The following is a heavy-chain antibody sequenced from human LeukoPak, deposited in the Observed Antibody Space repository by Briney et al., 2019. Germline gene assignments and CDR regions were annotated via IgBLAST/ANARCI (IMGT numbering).Heavy chain of an antibody. V-gene: IGHV3-48*03. CDR3: YGANADD. CDR1: GFTFSNYE. D-gene: IGHD4-23*01. CDR2: ISTGGGNI. Sequence: GGSLRLSCAVSGFTFSNYEVNWVRQARGKGLEWVSYISTGGGNIYYADSVKGRFTISRDNAKNTVYLKMDSLRAEDTAVYYCYGANADDWGQGTLVSVSS. J-gene: IGHJ4*02.